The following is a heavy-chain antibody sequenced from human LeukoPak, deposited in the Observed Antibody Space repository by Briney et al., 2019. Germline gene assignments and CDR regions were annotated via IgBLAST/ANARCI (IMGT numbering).Heavy chain of an antibody. D-gene: IGHD2-21*02. J-gene: IGHJ4*02. V-gene: IGHV3-53*01. CDR2: IYSGGST. CDR1: GFTVSSNY. Sequence: GGSLRLSCAASGFTVSSNYMSWVRQAPGKGREWVSVIYSGGSTYYADSVKGRFTISRDNSKNTLYLQMNSLRAEDTAVYYCARDYCGGDCSTGLFDYWGQGTLATVSS. CDR3: ARDYCGGDCSTGLFDY.